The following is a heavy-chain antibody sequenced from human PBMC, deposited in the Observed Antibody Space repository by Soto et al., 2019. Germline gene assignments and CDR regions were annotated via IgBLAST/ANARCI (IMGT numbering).Heavy chain of an antibody. CDR2: IKSKTDGGTT. J-gene: IGHJ4*02. V-gene: IGHV3-15*01. CDR3: TTSLIVLLWFGELGY. D-gene: IGHD3-10*01. Sequence: GGSLRLSCAASGFTFSNAWMSWVRQAPGKGLEWVGRIKSKTDGGTTDYAAPVKGRFTISRDDSKNTLYLQMNSLKTEDTAVYYCTTSLIVLLWFGELGYWGQGTLVTVSS. CDR1: GFTFSNAW.